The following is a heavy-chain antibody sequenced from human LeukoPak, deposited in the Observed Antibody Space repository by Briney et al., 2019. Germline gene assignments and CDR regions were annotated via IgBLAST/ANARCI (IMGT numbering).Heavy chain of an antibody. CDR3: ARASRDGSGSFSED. CDR1: GFTVSSNY. D-gene: IGHD3-10*01. V-gene: IGHV3-66*01. J-gene: IGHJ4*02. CDR2: IYRGGST. Sequence: PGGSLRLSCAASGFTVSSNYMSWLRQAPGKGLEWVSVIYRGGSTYYADSVKGRFTHSRDNYKNTLYLQMNSLRAEDTAVYYCARASRDGSGSFSEDWGQGTLVSVSS.